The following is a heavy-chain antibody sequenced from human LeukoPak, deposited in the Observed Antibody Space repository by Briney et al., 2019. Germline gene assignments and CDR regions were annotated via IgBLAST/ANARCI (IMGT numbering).Heavy chain of an antibody. J-gene: IGHJ4*02. Sequence: GGSLRLSCAASGFTFSSYSMNWVCQAPGKGLEWVSYISSSSSTIYYADSVKGRFTISRDNAKNSLYLQMNSLRAEDTAVYYCASLSLRWSDYWGQGTLVTVSS. CDR2: ISSSSSTI. V-gene: IGHV3-48*04. CDR1: GFTFSSYS. CDR3: ASLSLRWSDY. D-gene: IGHD4-23*01.